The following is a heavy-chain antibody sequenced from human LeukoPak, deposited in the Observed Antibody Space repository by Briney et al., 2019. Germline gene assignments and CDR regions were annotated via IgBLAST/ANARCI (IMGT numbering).Heavy chain of an antibody. Sequence: GESLRLSCAASGFTFSSYAMSWVRQAPGKGLEWVSAISGSGGSTYYADSVKGRFTISRDNSKNTLYLQMNSLRAEDTAVYYCAKGIYGYSYGLFDYWGQGTLVTVSS. D-gene: IGHD5-18*01. CDR3: AKGIYGYSYGLFDY. V-gene: IGHV3-23*01. J-gene: IGHJ4*02. CDR2: ISGSGGST. CDR1: GFTFSSYA.